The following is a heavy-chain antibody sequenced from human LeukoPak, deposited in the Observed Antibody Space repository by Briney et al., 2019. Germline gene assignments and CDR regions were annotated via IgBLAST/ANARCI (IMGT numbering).Heavy chain of an antibody. CDR3: SKDIGIAVAGTRDY. V-gene: IGHV3-9*01. D-gene: IGHD6-19*01. CDR1: GFTFNDYA. J-gene: IGHJ4*02. CDR2: ISWNSGNI. Sequence: GGSLRLSCAASGFTFNDYAMHWVRQAPGQGLEWVSGISWNSGNIGYADSVKGRFTISRDNAKNSLYLQMNSLRAEDTALYYCSKDIGIAVAGTRDYWGQGTLVTVSS.